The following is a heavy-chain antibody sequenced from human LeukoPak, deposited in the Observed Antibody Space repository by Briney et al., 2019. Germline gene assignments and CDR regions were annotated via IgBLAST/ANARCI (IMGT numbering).Heavy chain of an antibody. D-gene: IGHD2-2*01. Sequence: ASVKVSCKASGYTFTSYGISWVRQAPGQGLEWMGWISAYNGNTNYAQKLQGRVTMTTDTSTSTAYMELRSLRSEDTAVYYCARVPHIVVVPAASKALGAFDIWGQGTMVTVSS. CDR3: ARVPHIVVVPAASKALGAFDI. J-gene: IGHJ3*02. CDR2: ISAYNGNT. CDR1: GYTFTSYG. V-gene: IGHV1-18*01.